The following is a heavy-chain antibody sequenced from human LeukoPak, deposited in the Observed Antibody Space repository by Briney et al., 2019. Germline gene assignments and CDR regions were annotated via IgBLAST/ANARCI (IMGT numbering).Heavy chain of an antibody. J-gene: IGHJ5*02. CDR1: GGTFSSYA. D-gene: IGHD2-8*01. CDR3: ARLKYDNWFDP. Sequence: ASVKVSCKASGGTFSSYAISWVRQAPGQGLEWMGWISAYNGNTNYAQKLQGRVTMTTDTSTSTAYMELRSLRSDDTAVYYCARLKYDNWFDPWGQGTLVTVSS. V-gene: IGHV1-18*01. CDR2: ISAYNGNT.